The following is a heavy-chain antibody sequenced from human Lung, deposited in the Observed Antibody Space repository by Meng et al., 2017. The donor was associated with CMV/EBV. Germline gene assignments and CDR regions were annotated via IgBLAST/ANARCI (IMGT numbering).Heavy chain of an antibody. J-gene: IGHJ3*02. CDR2: IKAGVGNT. D-gene: IGHD6-25*01. Sequence: ASGYTFTSYSIHWVRQAPRQRPEWMGWIKAGVGNTKYSQTLEGRVTITGDTSANTAYLELSNLRSEDTAVYYCARARAAVILDTFDIWGQGTMVTVSS. CDR1: GYTFTSYS. V-gene: IGHV1-3*01. CDR3: ARARAAVILDTFDI.